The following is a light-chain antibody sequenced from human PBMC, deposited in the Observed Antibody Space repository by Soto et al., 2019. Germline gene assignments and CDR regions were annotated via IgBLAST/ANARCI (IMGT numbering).Light chain of an antibody. CDR1: QSVSSSY. V-gene: IGKV3-20*01. Sequence: EIVLTQSPGSLSLSPGERATLSCRASQSVSSSYLAWYQQKPGQAPRLLIYGASSRATGIPDRFSGSGSGTDFTLTISRLDPEDFAVYYCQQYGRSPSTFGGGTKVDIK. CDR3: QQYGRSPST. CDR2: GAS. J-gene: IGKJ4*01.